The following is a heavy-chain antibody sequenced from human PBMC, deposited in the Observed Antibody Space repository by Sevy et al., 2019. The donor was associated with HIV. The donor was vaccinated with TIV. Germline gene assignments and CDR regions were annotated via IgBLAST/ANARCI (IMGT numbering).Heavy chain of an antibody. CDR2: ISGSGGST. J-gene: IGHJ4*02. CDR3: AKVLPRLKYCSGGSCYPNFDY. D-gene: IGHD2-15*01. CDR1: GFTFSSYA. Sequence: GGSLRLSCAASGFTFSSYAMSWVRQAPGKGLEWVSAISGSGGSTYYADSVKGRFTISRDNSKNTLYLQMNSLRAEDTAVYYCAKVLPRLKYCSGGSCYPNFDYWGQGTLVIVSS. V-gene: IGHV3-23*01.